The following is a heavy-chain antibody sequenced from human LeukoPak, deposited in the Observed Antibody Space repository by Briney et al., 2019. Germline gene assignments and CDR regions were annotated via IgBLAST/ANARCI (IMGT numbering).Heavy chain of an antibody. Sequence: ASVKVSCKASGGTFSNYAISWVRQAPGQELEWMGRITPILDIANYAQEFQGRVTITADKSTTTAYMDLSRLTSEDTAVYYCTREGDGSGSYHIRRGHFDYWGQGTLVTVSS. D-gene: IGHD3-10*01. J-gene: IGHJ4*02. V-gene: IGHV1-69*04. CDR3: TREGDGSGSYHIRRGHFDY. CDR2: ITPILDIA. CDR1: GGTFSNYA.